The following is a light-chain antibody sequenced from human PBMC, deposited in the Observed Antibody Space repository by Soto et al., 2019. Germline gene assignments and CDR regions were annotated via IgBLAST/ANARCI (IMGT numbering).Light chain of an antibody. CDR3: QQRSNSYT. CDR1: QSVSSY. CDR2: DAS. Sequence: EIVLTQSPATLSLSPGERATLSCRASQSVSSYLAWYQQKPGQAPRLLIYDASNRATGIPARFSGSGSGTDFTLTISCLEPEDFALYYCQQRSNSYTFGQGTKLEIK. V-gene: IGKV3-11*01. J-gene: IGKJ2*01.